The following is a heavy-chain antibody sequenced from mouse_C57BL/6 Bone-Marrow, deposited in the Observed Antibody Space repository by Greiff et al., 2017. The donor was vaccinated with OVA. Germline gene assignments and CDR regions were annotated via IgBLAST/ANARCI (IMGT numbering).Heavy chain of an antibody. D-gene: IGHD1-1*01. CDR2: INPYNGGT. J-gene: IGHJ3*01. CDR3: AQIYYYGSSYQGLFAY. CDR1: GYTFTDYY. Sequence: VQLQQSGPVLVKPGASVKMSCKASGYTFTDYYMNWVKQSHGKSLEWIGVINPYNGGTSYNQKFKGKATLTVDKSSSTAYMELNSLTSEDSAVYYGAQIYYYGSSYQGLFAYWGQGTLVTVSA. V-gene: IGHV1-19*01.